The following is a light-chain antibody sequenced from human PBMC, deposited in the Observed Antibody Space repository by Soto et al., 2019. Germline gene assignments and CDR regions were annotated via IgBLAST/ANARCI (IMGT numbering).Light chain of an antibody. CDR3: QQRSNWPPTWT. V-gene: IGKV3-11*01. J-gene: IGKJ1*01. CDR1: QSVGSY. CDR2: DAS. Sequence: EIVLTQSPATLSLSPGERATLSCRASQSVGSYLAWYQQKPSQAPRLLIYDASNRATGIPARFSGSGSGTDFTLTISSLEPEDFAVYYCQQRSNWPPTWTFGQGTKVEIK.